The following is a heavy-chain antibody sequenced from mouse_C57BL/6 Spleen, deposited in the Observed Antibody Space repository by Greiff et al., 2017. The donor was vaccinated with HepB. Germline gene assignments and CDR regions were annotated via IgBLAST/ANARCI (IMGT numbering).Heavy chain of an antibody. J-gene: IGHJ1*03. CDR2: IYPGDGDT. V-gene: IGHV1-82*01. CDR1: GYAFSSSW. D-gene: IGHD1-1*01. CDR3: ASFITTVVAGQGYCDV. Sequence: QVQLQQSGPELVKPGASVKISCKASGYAFSSSWMNWVKQRPGKGLEWIGRIYPGDGDTNYNGKFKGKATLTADKSSSTAYMQLSSLTSEDSAVYFCASFITTVVAGQGYCDVGGTGTTVTVSS.